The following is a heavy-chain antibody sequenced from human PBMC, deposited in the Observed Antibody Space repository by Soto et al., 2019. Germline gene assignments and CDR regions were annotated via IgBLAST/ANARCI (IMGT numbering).Heavy chain of an antibody. CDR3: ARELDGIDV. CDR2: ISGGSP. CDR1: GEIVGSHA. V-gene: IGHV3-23*01. Sequence: GGAMKLASAATGEIVGSHAMSWVRQAPGKGLEWVSGISGGSPFYADSAKGRFTISRDSSKNALYLQMNRLRVEDTAVYYCARELDGIDVWGQGTTVTVSS. J-gene: IGHJ6*02.